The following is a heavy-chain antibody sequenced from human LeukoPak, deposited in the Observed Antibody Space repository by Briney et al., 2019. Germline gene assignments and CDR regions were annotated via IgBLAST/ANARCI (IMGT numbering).Heavy chain of an antibody. CDR1: GGSISSGGYY. Sequence: SETLSLTCTVSGGSISSGGYYWSWIRQHPGKGLEWIGYIYYSGSTYYNPSLKSRVTISVDTSKNQFSLKLSSVTAADTAVYYCAREVYGDYVVGFDYGGQGTLVTVSA. CDR2: IYYSGST. CDR3: AREVYGDYVVGFDY. V-gene: IGHV4-31*03. D-gene: IGHD4-17*01. J-gene: IGHJ4*02.